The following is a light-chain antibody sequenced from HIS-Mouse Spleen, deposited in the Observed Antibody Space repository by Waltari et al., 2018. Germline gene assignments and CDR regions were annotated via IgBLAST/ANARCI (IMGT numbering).Light chain of an antibody. CDR2: GAS. Sequence: EIVMTQSPATLSVSPGERATLSCRASQSVSSNLVWYQQKPGQAPRLLIYGASTRATGIPARFSGSGSGTEFTLTISSLQSEDFAVYYCQQYNNWQLTFGGGTKVEIK. CDR3: QQYNNWQLT. V-gene: IGKV3-15*01. J-gene: IGKJ4*01. CDR1: QSVSSN.